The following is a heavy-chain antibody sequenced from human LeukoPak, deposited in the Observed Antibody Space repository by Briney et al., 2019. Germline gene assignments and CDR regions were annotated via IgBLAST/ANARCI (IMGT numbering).Heavy chain of an antibody. D-gene: IGHD1-26*01. J-gene: IGHJ3*02. CDR3: ARLVVGATSLDAFDI. Sequence: SVKVSCKASGGTFSSYAISWVRQAPGQGLEWMGGIIPIFGTANYAQKFQGRVTITADESTSTAYMELSSLRSEDTAVYYCARLVVGATSLDAFDIWGQGTMVTVSS. CDR2: IIPIFGTA. V-gene: IGHV1-69*13. CDR1: GGTFSSYA.